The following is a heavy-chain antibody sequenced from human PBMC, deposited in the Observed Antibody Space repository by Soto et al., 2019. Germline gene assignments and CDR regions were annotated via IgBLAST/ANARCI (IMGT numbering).Heavy chain of an antibody. V-gene: IGHV4-30-4*01. Sequence: PSETLSLTCTVSGGSISSGDYYWSWIRQPPGKGLEWIGYIYYSGSTNYNPSLKSRVTISVDTSKNQFSLKLSSVTAADTAVYYCARTKYCSGGSCYPVDAFDIWGQGTMVTVSS. CDR3: ARTKYCSGGSCYPVDAFDI. CDR1: GGSISSGDYY. CDR2: IYYSGST. J-gene: IGHJ3*02. D-gene: IGHD2-15*01.